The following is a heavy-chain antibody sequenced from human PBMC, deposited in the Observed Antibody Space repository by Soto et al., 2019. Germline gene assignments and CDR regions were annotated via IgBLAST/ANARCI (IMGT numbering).Heavy chain of an antibody. J-gene: IGHJ6*02. CDR3: ARGDHTDCYNGVCSFLYKKDMDV. CDR2: INPKSGGT. Sequence: GPSVKVSCKASGYSFTDYHIHWVRQAPGQGLEWLGRINPKSGGTSTAQKFQGWVTMTTATSISTASMELTRLTSDDTAIYYCARGDHTDCYNGVCSFLYKKDMDVCGQGTTVTVSS. D-gene: IGHD2-8*01. CDR1: GYSFTDYH. V-gene: IGHV1-2*04.